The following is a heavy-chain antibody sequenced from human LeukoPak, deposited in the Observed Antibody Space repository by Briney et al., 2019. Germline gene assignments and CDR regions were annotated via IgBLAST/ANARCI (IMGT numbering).Heavy chain of an antibody. CDR3: AKDKSRLLEWLCFEY. D-gene: IGHD3-3*01. J-gene: IGHJ4*02. V-gene: IGHV3-9*03. Sequence: TLRLSCAASGFTFDDYAMHWVRQAPGKGLEWVSGISWNSGSIGYADSVKGRFTISRGNAKNSLYLQMNSLSAEDMALYYCAKDKSRLLEWLCFEYWGKGTLVTVSS. CDR1: GFTFDDYA. CDR2: ISWNSGSI.